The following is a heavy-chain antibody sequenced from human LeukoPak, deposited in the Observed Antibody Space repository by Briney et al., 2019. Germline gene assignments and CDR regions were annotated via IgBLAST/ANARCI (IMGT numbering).Heavy chain of an antibody. CDR1: GFTFDDYG. CDR2: INWNGGST. V-gene: IGHV3-20*04. CDR3: AKDKGNGDYRNYYYYYMDV. J-gene: IGHJ6*03. D-gene: IGHD4-17*01. Sequence: GGSLRLSCAASGFTFDDYGMSWVRQAPGKGLEWVSGINWNGGSTGYTDSVKGRFTISRDTAKNSLYLQMNSLRAEDTALYYCAKDKGNGDYRNYYYYYMDVWGKGTTVTISS.